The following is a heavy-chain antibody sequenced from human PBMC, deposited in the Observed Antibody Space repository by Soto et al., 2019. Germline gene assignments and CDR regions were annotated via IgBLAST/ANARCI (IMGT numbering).Heavy chain of an antibody. J-gene: IGHJ5*02. CDR3: AKDIYDSSPGWFDP. CDR1: GDSVSSRGYY. V-gene: IGHV4-31*03. CDR2: IYSSGGT. D-gene: IGHD3-22*01. Sequence: SETLSLTCSVSGDSVSSRGYYWTWIRQHPGKGLEWIGYIYSSGGTYYNPSLKSRVTMSADTSKNQFSLSLSSVTAEDTAVYYCAKDIYDSSPGWFDPWGQGTLVTVSS.